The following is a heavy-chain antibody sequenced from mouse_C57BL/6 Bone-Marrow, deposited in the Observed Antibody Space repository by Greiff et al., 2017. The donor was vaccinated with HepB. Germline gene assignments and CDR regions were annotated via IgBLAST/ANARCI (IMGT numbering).Heavy chain of an antibody. CDR1: GFSFNTYA. D-gene: IGHD1-1*01. CDR3: ALITTVGAY. J-gene: IGHJ3*01. Sequence: DVMLVESGGGLVQPKGSLKLSCAASGFSFNTYAMNWVRQAPGKGLEWVARIRSKSNNYATYYADSVKDRFTISRDDSESMLYLQMNNLKTEDTAMYYCALITTVGAYWGQGTLVTVSA. V-gene: IGHV10-1*01. CDR2: IRSKSNNYAT.